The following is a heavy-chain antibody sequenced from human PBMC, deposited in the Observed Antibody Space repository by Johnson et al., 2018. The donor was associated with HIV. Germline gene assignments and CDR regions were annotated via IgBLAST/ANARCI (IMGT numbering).Heavy chain of an antibody. CDR1: GFTFDDYA. J-gene: IGHJ3*02. D-gene: IGHD3-16*01. Sequence: LLVESGGGLVQPGRSLRLSCAASGFTFDDYAMHWVRQAPGKGLEWVSGISWNSGSIGYADSVKGRFTISRDNAKNSLYLQMNSLRAEDTALYYCAKDASTLGGDAFDIWGQGTMVTVSS. CDR3: AKDASTLGGDAFDI. V-gene: IGHV3-9*01. CDR2: ISWNSGSI.